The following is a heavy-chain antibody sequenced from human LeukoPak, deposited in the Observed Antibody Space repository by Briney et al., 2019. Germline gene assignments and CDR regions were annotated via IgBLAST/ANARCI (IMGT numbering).Heavy chain of an antibody. V-gene: IGHV4-30-4*01. CDR1: GGSISSGDYY. CDR3: ARDLNDYSNSDGMDV. J-gene: IGHJ6*02. Sequence: KPSETLSLTCTVSGGSISSGDYYWSWIRQPPGKGLEWIGYIYYSGSTYYNPSLKSRVTISVDTSENQFSLKLSSVTAADTAVYYCARDLNDYSNSDGMDVWGQGTTVTVSS. CDR2: IYYSGST. D-gene: IGHD4-11*01.